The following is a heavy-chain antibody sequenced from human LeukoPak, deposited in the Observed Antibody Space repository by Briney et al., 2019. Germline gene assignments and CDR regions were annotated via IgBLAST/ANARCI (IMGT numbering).Heavy chain of an antibody. CDR2: VKSDGTVT. CDR1: GFTFSSHL. Sequence: GGSLRLSCAASGFTFSSHLMHWVRQAQGTGLVWVSSVKSDGTVTNYADSVKGRFTISRDNAKNTLYLQMNSLRAEDTALYFCARDGYYYDSSGYYQTPYYFDFWGQGTLVTVSS. CDR3: ARDGYYYDSSGYYQTPYYFDF. D-gene: IGHD3-22*01. J-gene: IGHJ4*02. V-gene: IGHV3-74*01.